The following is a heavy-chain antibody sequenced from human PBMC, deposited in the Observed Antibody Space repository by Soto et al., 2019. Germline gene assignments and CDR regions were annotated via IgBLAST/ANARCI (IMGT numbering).Heavy chain of an antibody. Sequence: QVQLQESGPGLVKPSETLSLTCTVSGGSISSYYWSWIRQPPGKGLEWIGYIYYSGSTNYNPSLKGRVTISVDTSKNQCSLKLSSVTAADTAVYYCARLGLPYWYFDLWGRGTLVTVSS. V-gene: IGHV4-59*08. J-gene: IGHJ2*01. CDR3: ARLGLPYWYFDL. D-gene: IGHD5-18*01. CDR2: IYYSGST. CDR1: GGSISSYY.